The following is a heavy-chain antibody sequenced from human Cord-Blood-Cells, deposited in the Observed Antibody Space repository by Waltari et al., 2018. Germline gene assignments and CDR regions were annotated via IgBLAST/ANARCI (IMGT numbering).Heavy chain of an antibody. V-gene: IGHV1-58*01. CDR3: AAIKVDTAMGYAFYI. CDR2: IVVGSGNT. CDR1: GFTFTSSA. J-gene: IGHJ3*02. D-gene: IGHD5-18*01. Sequence: QMQLVQSGPEVKKPGTSVKVSCKASGFTFTSSAVQWVRQARGQRLEWIGWIVVGSGNTNYAQKFQERVTITRDMSTSTAYMELSSLRSEDTAVYYCAAIKVDTAMGYAFYIWGQGTMVTVSS.